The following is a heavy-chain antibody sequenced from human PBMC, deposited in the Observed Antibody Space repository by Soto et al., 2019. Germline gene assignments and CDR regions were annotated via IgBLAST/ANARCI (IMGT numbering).Heavy chain of an antibody. J-gene: IGHJ6*02. CDR2: ISRSGSTI. CDR1: GFTFGTYE. CDR3: ARDPSLSSSSYLSYYYGMDV. D-gene: IGHD6-6*01. V-gene: IGHV3-48*03. Sequence: EVQLVESGGGLVQPGGSLRLCCAASGFTFGTYEMNWVRQAPGKGLEWVSYISRSGSTIYYADSVKGRFTISRDNAKNSLYLRLNSLRAEDTAVYYCARDPSLSSSSYLSYYYGMDVWGQGTTVTVSS.